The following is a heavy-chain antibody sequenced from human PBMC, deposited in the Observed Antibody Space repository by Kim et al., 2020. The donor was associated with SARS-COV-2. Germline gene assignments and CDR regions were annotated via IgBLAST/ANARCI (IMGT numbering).Heavy chain of an antibody. J-gene: IGHJ4*02. CDR3: ARSAGWLHPNFDY. D-gene: IGHD5-12*01. Sequence: SVKVSCKASGGTFSSYTISWVRQAPGQGLEWMGRIIPILGIANYAQKFQGRVTITADKSTSTAYMELSSLRSEDTAVYYCARSAGWLHPNFDYWGQGTLVTVSS. CDR2: IIPILGIA. V-gene: IGHV1-69*02. CDR1: GGTFSSYT.